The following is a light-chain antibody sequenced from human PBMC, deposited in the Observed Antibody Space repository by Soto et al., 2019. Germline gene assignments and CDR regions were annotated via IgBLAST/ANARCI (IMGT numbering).Light chain of an antibody. CDR2: GAS. V-gene: IGKV3-20*01. Sequence: EIVLTQSPGTLSLSPGERATLSCRASQSVSSSNLAWYQQKPGQAPRLLIYGASSRATGIPDRFSGSGSGADFILTISRLEPEDFAAYYCQQYGSLPFTFGPGTKVDIK. CDR3: QQYGSLPFT. J-gene: IGKJ3*01. CDR1: QSVSSSN.